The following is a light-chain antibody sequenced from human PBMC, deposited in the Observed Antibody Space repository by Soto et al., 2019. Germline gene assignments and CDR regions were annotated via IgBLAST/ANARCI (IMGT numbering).Light chain of an antibody. CDR1: SSDVGGYNS. J-gene: IGLJ1*01. V-gene: IGLV2-11*01. CDR2: AVT. CDR3: CSYAGTYTYV. Sequence: QSVLTQPRSVSGSPAQSVTISCTGTSSDVGGYNSVSWYQQHPGKAPKLMIYAVTKRPSGVPARFSGSKSGNTASLTISGLQAEDEADYYCCSYAGTYTYVFGTGTKVTVL.